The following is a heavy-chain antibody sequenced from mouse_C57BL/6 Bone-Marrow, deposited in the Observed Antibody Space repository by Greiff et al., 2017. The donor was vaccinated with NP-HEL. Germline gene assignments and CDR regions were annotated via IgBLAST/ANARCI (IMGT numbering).Heavy chain of an antibody. D-gene: IGHD4-1*01. CDR2: IYPGDGDT. Sequence: QVQLQQSGPELVKPGASVKISCKASGYAFSSSWMNWVKQRPGKGLEWIGRIYPGDGDTNYNGKFKGKATLTADKSSSTAYMQLSSLTSEDSAVYFCAIENWDDAMDYWGQGTSLTVSS. CDR1: GYAFSSSW. J-gene: IGHJ4*01. CDR3: AIENWDDAMDY. V-gene: IGHV1-82*01.